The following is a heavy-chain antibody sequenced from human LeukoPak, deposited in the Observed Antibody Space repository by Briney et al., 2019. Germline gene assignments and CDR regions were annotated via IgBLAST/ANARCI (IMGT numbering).Heavy chain of an antibody. CDR3: ARESQNQLLGGDAFDI. CDR2: INPSGGYT. CDR1: GYTFTNYY. J-gene: IGHJ3*02. V-gene: IGHV1-46*01. D-gene: IGHD2-2*01. Sequence: GASVKVSCKASGYTFTNYYINWVRQAPGQGLEWMGIINPSGGYTGYARKFRGRVTMTRDTSTSTVYMELSSLRSDDTAVYYCARESQNQLLGGDAFDIWGQGTMVTVSS.